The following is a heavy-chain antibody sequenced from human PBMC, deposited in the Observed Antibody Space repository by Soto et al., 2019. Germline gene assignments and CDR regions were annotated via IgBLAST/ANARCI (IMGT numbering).Heavy chain of an antibody. J-gene: IGHJ4*02. D-gene: IGHD6-13*01. CDR3: ARDGPYSNTDY. V-gene: IGHV4-4*02. CDR1: GGSISSGNW. CDR2: IYPTGTT. Sequence: QVQLQESGPGLVKPSGTLSLTCAVSGGSISSGNWWSWVRQPPGKGLEWIGAIYPTGTTNYNPSLKSRVIISIDKSKNQFSLKLNSVTAADTAVYYCARDGPYSNTDYWGRGTLVTVSS.